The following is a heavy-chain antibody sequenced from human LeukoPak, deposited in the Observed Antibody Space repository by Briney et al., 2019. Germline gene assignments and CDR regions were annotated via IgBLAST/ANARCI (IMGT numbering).Heavy chain of an antibody. CDR3: ARGPPVVVVAATQAYYYGMDV. CDR1: GFTLSSYG. J-gene: IGHJ6*02. D-gene: IGHD2-15*01. Sequence: PGGSLRLSCAASGFTLSSYGMHWVRQAPGKGLEWVAVIWYDGSNKYYADSVKGRFTISRDNSKNTLYLQMNSLRAEDTAVYYCARGPPVVVVAATQAYYYGMDVWGQGTTVTVSS. V-gene: IGHV3-33*01. CDR2: IWYDGSNK.